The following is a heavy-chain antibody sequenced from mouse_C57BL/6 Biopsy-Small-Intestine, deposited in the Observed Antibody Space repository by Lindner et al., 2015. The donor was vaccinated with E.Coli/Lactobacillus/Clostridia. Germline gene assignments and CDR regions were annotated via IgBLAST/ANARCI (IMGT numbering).Heavy chain of an antibody. J-gene: IGHJ1*03. D-gene: IGHD1-1*01. V-gene: IGHV2-6-1*01. CDR2: IWSDGST. CDR1: GFSLTSYG. Sequence: VQLQESGPGLVAPSQSLSITCTVSGFSLTSYGVHWVRQPPGKGLEWLVVIWSDGSTTYNSALKSRLSISKDNSKSQVFLKMNSLQTDDTAMYYCARHGTSYYGSSFYWYFDVWGTGTTVTVSS. CDR3: ARHGTSYYGSSFYWYFDV.